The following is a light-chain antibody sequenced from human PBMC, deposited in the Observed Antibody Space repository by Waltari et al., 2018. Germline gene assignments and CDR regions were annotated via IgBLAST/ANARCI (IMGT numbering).Light chain of an antibody. CDR2: KAS. J-gene: IGKJ4*02. CDR1: QSISKC. V-gene: IGKV1-5*03. CDR3: QQYNSYSLLT. Sequence: DIHIPHSPSPLFAAAWAGFHLSWHSSQSISKCLSWYQQKPGQPSKLLIYKASTLESGVPSRFSGSGSGTEFTLNISSLQPDDFATDYCQQYNSYSLLTFGGGTKVEIK.